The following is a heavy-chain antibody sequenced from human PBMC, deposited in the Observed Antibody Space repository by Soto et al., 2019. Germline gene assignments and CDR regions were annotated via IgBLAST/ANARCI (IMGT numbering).Heavy chain of an antibody. CDR3: ARVAAVAGRSNWFDP. CDR2: IYSGGST. V-gene: IGHV3-53*04. J-gene: IGHJ5*02. D-gene: IGHD6-19*01. Sequence: GGSLRLSCAASGFTVSSNYMSWVRQAPGKGLEWVSVIYSGGSTYYADSVKGRFTISRHNSKNTLYLQMNSLRAEDTAVYYCARVAAVAGRSNWFDPWGQGTLVTVSS. CDR1: GFTVSSNY.